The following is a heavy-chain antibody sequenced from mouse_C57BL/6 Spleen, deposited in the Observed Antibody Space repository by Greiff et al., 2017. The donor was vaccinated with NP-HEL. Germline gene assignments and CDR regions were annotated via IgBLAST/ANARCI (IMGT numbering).Heavy chain of an antibody. CDR3: ASGGYDGSADY. CDR1: GYTFTDYY. D-gene: IGHD1-1*01. CDR2: INPYNGGT. Sequence: EVQLQQSGPVLVKPGASVKMSCKASGYTFTDYYMNWVKQSHGKSLEWIGVINPYNGGTSYNQKFKGKATLTVDKSSSTAYMELNSLTSEDSAVNYCASGGYDGSADYWGQGTTLTVSS. V-gene: IGHV1-19*01. J-gene: IGHJ2*01.